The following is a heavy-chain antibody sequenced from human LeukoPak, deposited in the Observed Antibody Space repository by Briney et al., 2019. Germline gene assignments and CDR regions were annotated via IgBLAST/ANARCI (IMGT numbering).Heavy chain of an antibody. Sequence: GGSLRLSCAASGITFSSYWMHWVRQAPGKGLEWVSYISSSGSTIYYADSVKGRFTISRDNAKNSLYLQMNSLRAEDTAVYYCAGEGGYFDWLRYAFDIWGQGTMVTVSS. J-gene: IGHJ3*02. V-gene: IGHV3-48*04. D-gene: IGHD3-9*01. CDR1: GITFSSYW. CDR3: AGEGGYFDWLRYAFDI. CDR2: ISSSGSTI.